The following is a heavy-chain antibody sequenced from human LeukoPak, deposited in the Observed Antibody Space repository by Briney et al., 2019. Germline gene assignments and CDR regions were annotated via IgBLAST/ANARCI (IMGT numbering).Heavy chain of an antibody. J-gene: IGHJ3*02. CDR3: ARDHEWGSENAFDI. Sequence: PSETLSLTCTVSGVSISSHFWSWIRQLPGKGLQWIGYISNRGSTKYDPSLKSRAAISVDTSKNQIPLKLTSVTAADTAVYYCARDHEWGSENAFDIWGEGTMVTVFS. CDR1: GVSISSHF. V-gene: IGHV4-59*11. CDR2: ISNRGST. D-gene: IGHD6-25*01.